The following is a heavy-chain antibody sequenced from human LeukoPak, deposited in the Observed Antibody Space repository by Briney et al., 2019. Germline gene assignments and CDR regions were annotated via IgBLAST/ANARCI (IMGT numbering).Heavy chain of an antibody. CDR2: IYYSGNT. Sequence: SDTLSLTCIDSGGSISSYYWSWIRQPPGKGLEWIGYIYYSGNTNYNPSLKSRVTISVDTSKNQFSLEVSSVTAADTAVYYCARHITPWGWFDPWGQGTLVTVSS. V-gene: IGHV4-59*08. CDR1: GGSISSYY. J-gene: IGHJ5*02. D-gene: IGHD3-16*01. CDR3: ARHITPWGWFDP.